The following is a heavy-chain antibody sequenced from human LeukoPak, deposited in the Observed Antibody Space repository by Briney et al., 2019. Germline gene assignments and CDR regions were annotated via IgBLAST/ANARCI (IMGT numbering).Heavy chain of an antibody. V-gene: IGHV4-59*01. J-gene: IGHJ5*02. CDR3: ARAWIQPGWFDP. D-gene: IGHD5-18*01. Sequence: SETLSLTCTVSGGSISSYYWSWIRQPPGKGLEWIGYIYYSGSTNYNPSLKSRVTISVDTSKNQFPLKLSSVTAADTAVYYCARAWIQPGWFDPWGQGTLVTVSS. CDR2: IYYSGST. CDR1: GGSISSYY.